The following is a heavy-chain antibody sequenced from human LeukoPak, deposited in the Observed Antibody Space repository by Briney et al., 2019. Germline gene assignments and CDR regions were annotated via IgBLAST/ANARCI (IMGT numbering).Heavy chain of an antibody. J-gene: IGHJ4*02. CDR3: AKQTIMIASGGVIDNYFDY. CDR1: GFMFSSYA. V-gene: IGHV3-23*01. CDR2: ISGSGGST. Sequence: GGSLRLSCAASGFMFSSYAMSWVRQAPGKGLQWVSAISGSGGSTYYADSVKGRFTISRDNSKNTLYLQMNSLRAEDTAVYYFAKQTIMIASGGVIDNYFDYWGQGTLVTVSS. D-gene: IGHD3-16*02.